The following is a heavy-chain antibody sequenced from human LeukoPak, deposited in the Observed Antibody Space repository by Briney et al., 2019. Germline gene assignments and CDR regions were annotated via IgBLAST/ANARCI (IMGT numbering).Heavy chain of an antibody. Sequence: SETLSLTCSVSGYSISSGYYWGWIRQAPDKGLEWIGTIYHSGNTHFNPSLRSRVTISVDTPKNQFSLKMNSATAADSATYYCARDSGGGGLYETSGYYYFDYWGQGSLVTVSS. CDR1: GYSISSGYY. D-gene: IGHD3-22*01. V-gene: IGHV4-38-2*02. CDR2: IYHSGNT. J-gene: IGHJ4*02. CDR3: ARDSGGGGLYETSGYYYFDY.